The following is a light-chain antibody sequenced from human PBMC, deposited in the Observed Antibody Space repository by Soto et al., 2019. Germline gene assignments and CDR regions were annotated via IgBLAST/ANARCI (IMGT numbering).Light chain of an antibody. V-gene: IGKV1-33*01. CDR1: QDISNY. CDR3: QQYDNPLFT. CDR2: DAS. J-gene: IGKJ3*01. Sequence: DIQMTQSPSSLSASVGDRVTITCQASQDISNYLNWYQQKPGKAPKLLIYDASNLETGVPSRFSGSGSGTDFTFTISSLQPEDIATDYCQQYDNPLFTFGPGTKVDIK.